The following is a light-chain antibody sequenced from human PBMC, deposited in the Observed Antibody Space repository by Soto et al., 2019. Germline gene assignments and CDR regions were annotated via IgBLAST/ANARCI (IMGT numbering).Light chain of an antibody. CDR1: SSDVGAYNY. Sequence: QSALTQPASGSGSPGQTITISCTGTSSDVGAYNYVSWYQQHPGKAPKLMIYEVSNRPSGVSDRFSGSKSGNTASLTISGLQAADEADYYCSSKRTTASLVFGTGTKVTVL. CDR3: SSKRTTASLV. V-gene: IGLV2-14*01. J-gene: IGLJ1*01. CDR2: EVS.